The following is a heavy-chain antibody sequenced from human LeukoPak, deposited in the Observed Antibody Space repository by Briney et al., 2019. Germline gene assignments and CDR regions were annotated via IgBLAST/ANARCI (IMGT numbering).Heavy chain of an antibody. D-gene: IGHD2-15*01. J-gene: IGHJ5*02. CDR1: GGTFSSYA. CDR3: ASGDPVAAGWFDP. V-gene: IGHV1-69*01. CDR2: IIPIFGTA. Sequence: SVKVSCKASGGTFSSYAISWVQQAPGQGLEWMGGIIPIFGTANFAQKFQGRVTHTADESTSTAYMELSSLRSEDTAVYYCASGDPVAAGWFDPWGQGTLVTVSS.